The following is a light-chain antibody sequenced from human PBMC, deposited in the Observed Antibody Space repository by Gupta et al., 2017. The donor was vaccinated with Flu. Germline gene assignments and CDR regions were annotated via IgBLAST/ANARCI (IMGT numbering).Light chain of an antibody. V-gene: IGKV1-33*01. J-gene: IGKJ3*01. Sequence: DIQMTQSPSSLSASVGDRVTITCQASQDISNYLNWYQQEPGKAPKLLIYDASKVETGVPLRFSGSGSGTDFTFTISSRQPEDFATYYCQHEDSLPGTFGHGTNVDIK. CDR3: QHEDSLPGT. CDR2: DAS. CDR1: QDISNY.